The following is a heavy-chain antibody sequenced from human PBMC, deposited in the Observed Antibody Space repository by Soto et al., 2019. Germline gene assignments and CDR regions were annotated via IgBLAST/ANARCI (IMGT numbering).Heavy chain of an antibody. CDR3: ARGVQPSYYFDY. CDR2: IIPIFGTA. J-gene: IGHJ4*02. Sequence: GASVKVSCKASGGTFSSYAISWVRQAPGQGLEWMGGIIPIFGTANYAQKFQGRVTITADKSTSTAYMELSSLGSEDTAVYYCARGVQPSYYFDYWGQGTLVTVSS. D-gene: IGHD2-2*01. CDR1: GGTFSSYA. V-gene: IGHV1-69*06.